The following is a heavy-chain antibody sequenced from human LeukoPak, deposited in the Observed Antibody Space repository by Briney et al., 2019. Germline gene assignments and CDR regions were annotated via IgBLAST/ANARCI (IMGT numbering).Heavy chain of an antibody. CDR1: GFTFSNYA. CDR3: AKDDYGGNPGAFDI. CDR2: ISGSGGST. J-gene: IGHJ3*02. Sequence: RPGGSLRLSCAASGFTFSNYAMSWVRQAPGKGLEWVSAISGSGGSTYYAESVKGRFTISRDNSKNTLDLQMNSLRVEDTAVYYCAKDDYGGNPGAFDIWGQGTMVTVSS. D-gene: IGHD4-23*01. V-gene: IGHV3-23*01.